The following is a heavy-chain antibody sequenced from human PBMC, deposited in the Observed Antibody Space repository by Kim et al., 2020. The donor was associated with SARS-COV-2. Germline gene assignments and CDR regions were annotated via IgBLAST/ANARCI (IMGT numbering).Heavy chain of an antibody. CDR1: GYSFTSYW. Sequence: GESLKISCKGSGYSFTSYWIGWVRQMPGKGLEWMGIIYPGDSDTRYSPSFQGQVTISADKSISTAYLQWSSLKASDTAMYYCATLPSFYYDSSGSVTSFDIWSQGTMVTVSS. CDR3: ATLPSFYYDSSGSVTSFDI. J-gene: IGHJ3*02. V-gene: IGHV5-51*01. CDR2: IYPGDSDT. D-gene: IGHD3-22*01.